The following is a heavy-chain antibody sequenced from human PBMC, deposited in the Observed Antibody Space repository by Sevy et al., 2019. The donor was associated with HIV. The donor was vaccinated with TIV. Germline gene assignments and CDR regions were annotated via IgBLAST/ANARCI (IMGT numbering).Heavy chain of an antibody. D-gene: IGHD3-3*01. Sequence: GGSLRLSCSASGFSFSTSVMHWVRQDPGKGLEWVALLSFNGGSQYPSDSVKGRFTISRDNSKNTLYLQLNSLRLEDTGVYYCAKEGYRSGYAGGFNIWGQGTLVTVSS. V-gene: IGHV3-30*04. J-gene: IGHJ3*02. CDR3: AKEGYRSGYAGGFNI. CDR2: LSFNGGSQ. CDR1: GFSFSTSV.